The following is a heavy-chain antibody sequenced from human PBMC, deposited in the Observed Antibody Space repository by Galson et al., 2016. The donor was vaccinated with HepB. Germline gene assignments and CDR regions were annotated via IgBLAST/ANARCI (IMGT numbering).Heavy chain of an antibody. D-gene: IGHD2-8*01. CDR3: ARVGRGCNGDKCPFDQ. V-gene: IGHV1-3*01. Sequence: SVKVSCKASGYTFSSYVMHWVRQAPGQRLEWMGWINGGNGNTKYSQKFQGRVTITRDTSASTAYMELSSLRSEDTAIHYCARVGRGCNGDKCPFDQWGQGTLVTISS. CDR2: INGGNGNT. CDR1: GYTFSSYV. J-gene: IGHJ4*02.